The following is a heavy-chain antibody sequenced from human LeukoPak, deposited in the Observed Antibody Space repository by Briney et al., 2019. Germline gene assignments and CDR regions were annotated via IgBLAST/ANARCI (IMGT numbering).Heavy chain of an antibody. D-gene: IGHD2-21*02. J-gene: IGHJ5*02. CDR3: AAVTHPGWFDP. V-gene: IGHV1-69*05. Sequence: SVKVSCKASGGTFSSYAISWVRQAPGQGLEWMGRIIPIFGTANYAQKFQGRVTITTDDSTSAAYMELSSLRSEDTAVYYCAAVTHPGWFDPWGQGTLVTVSS. CDR1: GGTFSSYA. CDR2: IIPIFGTA.